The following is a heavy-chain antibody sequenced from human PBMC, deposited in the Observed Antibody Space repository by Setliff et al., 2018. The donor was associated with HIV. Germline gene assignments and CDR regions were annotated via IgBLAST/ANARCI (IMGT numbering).Heavy chain of an antibody. CDR1: GGYCSGYC. Sequence: PSETLSLTCAVYGGYCSGYCWSWIRQPPGKGLEWIGEIQHSGRTNYNPSLKSRVTTSVDTSKNQFSLRLSSVPAADTAVYYCARVSCRSWYSFPQYYYYSMDVWGNGTTVTVSS. J-gene: IGHJ6*03. V-gene: IGHV4-34*01. CDR2: IQHSGRT. D-gene: IGHD6-13*01. CDR3: ARVSCRSWYSFPQYYYYSMDV.